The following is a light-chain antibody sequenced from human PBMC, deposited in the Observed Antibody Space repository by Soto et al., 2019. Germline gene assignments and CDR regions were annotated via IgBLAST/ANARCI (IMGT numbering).Light chain of an antibody. CDR2: ESS. CDR1: QSVSSN. CDR3: QQYGSSGT. V-gene: IGKV3-20*01. J-gene: IGKJ1*01. Sequence: EIVMTQSPATLSLSPGDRATLSCRASQSVSSNLAWYQQKPGQAPRLLIYESSNRATGIPDRFSGSGSGTDFTPTISRLEPEDFAVYYCQQYGSSGTFGQGTKVDIK.